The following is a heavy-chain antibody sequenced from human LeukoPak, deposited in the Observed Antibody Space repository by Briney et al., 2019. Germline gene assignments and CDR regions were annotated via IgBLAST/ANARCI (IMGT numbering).Heavy chain of an antibody. CDR1: GFTFSSYA. CDR2: MSSSDDGR. Sequence: GGSLRLSCAASGFTFSSYAMSWVRQAPGKGLEWVSAMSSSDDGRYYAASVRGRFTISRDTSRSTLYLQMNSLRAEDTAVYYCARELISYSSGWYGEDTGMDYWGQGTLVTVSS. D-gene: IGHD6-19*01. V-gene: IGHV3-23*01. J-gene: IGHJ4*02. CDR3: ARELISYSSGWYGEDTGMDY.